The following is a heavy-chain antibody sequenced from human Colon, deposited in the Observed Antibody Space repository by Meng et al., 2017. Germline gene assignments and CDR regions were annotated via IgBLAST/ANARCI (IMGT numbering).Heavy chain of an antibody. CDR1: GFSVSSNY. CDR2: IYSGGST. CDR3: VRDHGRYSYLN. V-gene: IGHV3-66*02. D-gene: IGHD5-18*01. J-gene: IGHJ4*02. Sequence: LVVVGGGLVQPGGLLRLSCAASGFSVSSNYMSGVRQAPGKGLEWVSVIYSGGSTNSADSVKGRFTISRDNSKNTLYLQMNSLRAEDTAVYYCVRDHGRYSYLNWGQGTLVTVSS.